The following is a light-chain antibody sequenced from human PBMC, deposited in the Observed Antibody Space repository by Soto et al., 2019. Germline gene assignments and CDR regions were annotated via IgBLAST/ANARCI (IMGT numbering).Light chain of an antibody. Sequence: QSVLTQPASVSGSPGQSITISCTGTSSDVGSDNLVSWYQQHPGKAPKFMIYEVSKQPSGVSNRFSGSKSGNTASLTISGLQAEDEADYYCCSYAGTSTYVFGTGTKVTVL. CDR1: SSDVGSDNL. CDR3: CSYAGTSTYV. CDR2: EVS. J-gene: IGLJ1*01. V-gene: IGLV2-23*02.